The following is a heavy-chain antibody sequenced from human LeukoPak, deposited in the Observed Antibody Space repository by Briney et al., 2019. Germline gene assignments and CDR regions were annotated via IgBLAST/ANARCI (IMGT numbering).Heavy chain of an antibody. CDR3: ARGRYDVLTAYSY. D-gene: IGHD3-9*01. Sequence: SETLSLTCTVSGGSISSSSYYWGWIRRPPGKGLEWIGNIYYSGSTYYNPSLKSRVTISVDTSKNQFSLKLSSVTAADTAVYYCARGRYDVLTAYSYWGQGTLVTVSS. CDR1: GGSISSSSYY. CDR2: IYYSGST. V-gene: IGHV4-39*01. J-gene: IGHJ4*02.